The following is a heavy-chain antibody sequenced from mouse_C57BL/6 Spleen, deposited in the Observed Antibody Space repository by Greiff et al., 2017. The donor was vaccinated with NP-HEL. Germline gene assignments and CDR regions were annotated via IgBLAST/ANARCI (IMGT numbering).Heavy chain of an antibody. CDR3: ARSKTGTGCDD. Sequence: VQLQQPGAELVKPGASVKMSCKASGYTFTSYWITWVKQRPGQGLEWIGDIYPGSGSTNYNEKFKSKATLTVDTSSSTAYMELSSLTSEDAAVYYCARSKTGTGCDDWGQGTMVTVSA. V-gene: IGHV1-55*01. CDR2: IYPGSGST. CDR1: GYTFTSYW. D-gene: IGHD4-1*01. J-gene: IGHJ3*01.